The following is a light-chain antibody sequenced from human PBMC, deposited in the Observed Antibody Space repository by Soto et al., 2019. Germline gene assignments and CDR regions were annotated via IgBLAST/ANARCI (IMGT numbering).Light chain of an antibody. V-gene: IGLV1-47*02. CDR2: SNN. J-gene: IGLJ1*01. CDR3: AAWDDSLSGFHV. Sequence: QSVLTQPPSASGTPGQRVTISCSGSSSNIGSNYVYWYQQLPGTAPKLLIYSNNQRPSGVPDRFSGSKSGTSASLAISGLRSEDEADYYCAAWDDSLSGFHVFGTGTKLTVL. CDR1: SSNIGSNY.